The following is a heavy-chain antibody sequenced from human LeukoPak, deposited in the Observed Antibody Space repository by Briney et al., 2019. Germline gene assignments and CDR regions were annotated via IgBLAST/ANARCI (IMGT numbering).Heavy chain of an antibody. Sequence: SVKVSCTASGGTFSSYAISWVRQAPGQGLEWMGRIIPILGIANYAQKFQGRVTITADKSTSTAYMELSSLRSEDTAVYYCARVPTPYCSSTSCYYFDYWGQGTLVTVSS. CDR1: GGTFSSYA. CDR3: ARVPTPYCSSTSCYYFDY. J-gene: IGHJ4*02. V-gene: IGHV1-69*04. D-gene: IGHD2-2*01. CDR2: IIPILGIA.